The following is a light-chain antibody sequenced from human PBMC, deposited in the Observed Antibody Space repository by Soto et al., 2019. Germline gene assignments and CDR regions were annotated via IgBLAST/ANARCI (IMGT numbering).Light chain of an antibody. CDR1: QSVSSF. CDR3: QQYHNLWT. J-gene: IGKJ1*01. Sequence: IVLTQSLATMSVSAGGRATLSCRASQSVSSFLAWYQQKPGQAPRXLIYRASARATGIPARFSGSGSGTEFTLTISSLQSEDFAIYYCQQYHNLWTFGQGTNVDI. CDR2: RAS. V-gene: IGKV3-15*01.